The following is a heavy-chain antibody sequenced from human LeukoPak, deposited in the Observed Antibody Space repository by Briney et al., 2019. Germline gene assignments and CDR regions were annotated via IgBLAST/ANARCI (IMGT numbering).Heavy chain of an antibody. CDR3: ARGLVGATKYFDY. CDR1: GDSVSSNSAA. V-gene: IGHV6-1*01. CDR2: TYYRSKWYN. Sequence: SQTLSLTCDISGDSVSSNSAAWNWIRQSPSSGLEWLGRTYYRSKWYNDFAVSVRSRITMNADTSRNQFSLQLNSVTPEDTAVYYCARGLVGATKYFDYWGQGTLVTVSS. J-gene: IGHJ4*02. D-gene: IGHD1-26*01.